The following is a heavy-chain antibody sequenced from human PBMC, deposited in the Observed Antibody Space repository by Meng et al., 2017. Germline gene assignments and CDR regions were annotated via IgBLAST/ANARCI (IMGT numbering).Heavy chain of an antibody. V-gene: IGHV3-15*01. CDR1: GFTFSNAS. J-gene: IGHJ3*02. Sequence: GESLKISCAASGFTFSNASMSWVRQAPGKGLEWVGRIKSKTDGGTTDYAAPVKGRFTISRDDSKNTLYLQMNSLKTEDTAVYYCTTPMTTVVTPRLQNAFDIWGQGTMVTVSS. CDR2: IKSKTDGGTT. D-gene: IGHD4-23*01. CDR3: TTPMTTVVTPRLQNAFDI.